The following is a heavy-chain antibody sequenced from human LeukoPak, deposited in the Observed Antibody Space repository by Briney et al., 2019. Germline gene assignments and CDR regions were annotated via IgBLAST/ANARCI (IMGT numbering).Heavy chain of an antibody. Sequence: SETLSLTCTVPGGSISSYYWSWIRQPPGKGLEWIGYIYYSGSTNDNPSLKSRVTISVDTSKNQFSLKLSSVTAADTAVYYCARISGSYYFQFDYWGQGTLVTVSS. V-gene: IGHV4-59*01. J-gene: IGHJ4*02. CDR1: GGSISSYY. CDR3: ARISGSYYFQFDY. CDR2: IYYSGST. D-gene: IGHD3-10*01.